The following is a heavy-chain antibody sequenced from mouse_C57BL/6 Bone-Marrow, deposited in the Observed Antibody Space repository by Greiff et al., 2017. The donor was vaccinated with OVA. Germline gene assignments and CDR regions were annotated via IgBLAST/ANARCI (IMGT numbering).Heavy chain of an antibody. Sequence: EVKLMESGPELVKPGASVKMSCKASGYTFTDYNMHWVKQSHGKSLEWIGYINPNNGGTSYNQKFKGKATLTVNKSSSTAYMELRSLTSEDSAVYYCATTVVATDYWGQGTTLTVSS. CDR1: GYTFTDYN. J-gene: IGHJ2*01. CDR2: INPNNGGT. CDR3: ATTVVATDY. V-gene: IGHV1-22*01. D-gene: IGHD1-1*01.